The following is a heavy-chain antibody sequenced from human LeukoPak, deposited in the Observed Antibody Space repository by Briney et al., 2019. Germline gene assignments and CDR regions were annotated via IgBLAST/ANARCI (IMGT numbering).Heavy chain of an antibody. V-gene: IGHV3-9*01. CDR1: GFTFGDYA. D-gene: IGHD1-26*01. J-gene: IGHJ3*02. Sequence: GGSLRLSCAASGFTFGDYAMHWARQAPGKGLEWVSGISWNSGSIGYADSVKGRFTISRDNAKNSLYLQMNSLRAEDTALYYCAKGIGGATHDAFDIWGQGTMVTVSS. CDR3: AKGIGGATHDAFDI. CDR2: ISWNSGSI.